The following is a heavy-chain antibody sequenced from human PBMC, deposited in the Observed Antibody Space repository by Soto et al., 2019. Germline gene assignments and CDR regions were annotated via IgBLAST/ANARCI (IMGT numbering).Heavy chain of an antibody. CDR3: AKDLNASPDY. CDR2: ISYDGSNK. V-gene: IGHV3-30*18. J-gene: IGHJ4*02. CDR1: GFTFSSYG. Sequence: GGSLRLSCAASGFTFSSYGMHWVRQAPGKGLEWVAVISYDGSNKYYADSVKGRFTISRDNSKNTLYLQMNSLRAEDTAVYYCAKDLNASPDYWGQGTLVTVSS.